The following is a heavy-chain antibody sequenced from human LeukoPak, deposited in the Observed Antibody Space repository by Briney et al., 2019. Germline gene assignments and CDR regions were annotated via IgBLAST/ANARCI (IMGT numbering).Heavy chain of an antibody. CDR2: ISSSSSAT. CDR1: GFTFSSYS. J-gene: IGHJ4*02. Sequence: GGSLRLSCATSGFTFSSYSMNWVRQAPGKGLEWVSYISSSSSATYYADSVKGRFTISRDNAMHSLYLQMNSLRDEDTAVYCCATARLILGATTKNYFDYWGQGTLVTVSS. CDR3: ATARLILGATTKNYFDY. V-gene: IGHV3-48*02. D-gene: IGHD1-26*01.